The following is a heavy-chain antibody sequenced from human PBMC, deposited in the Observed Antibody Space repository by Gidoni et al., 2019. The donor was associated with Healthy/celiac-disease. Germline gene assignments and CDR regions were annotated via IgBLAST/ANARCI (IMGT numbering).Heavy chain of an antibody. CDR2: INHSGST. CDR3: AIADFWSGNSVGMDV. V-gene: IGHV4-34*01. Sequence: QVQLQQWGAGLLKPSEPLSLTCAVYGGSFSGYYWSWIRQPPGKGLEWIGEINHSGSTNYNPSLKSRVTISVDTSKNQFSLKLSSVTAADTAVYYCAIADFWSGNSVGMDVWGQGTTVTVSS. CDR1: GGSFSGYY. J-gene: IGHJ6*02. D-gene: IGHD3-3*01.